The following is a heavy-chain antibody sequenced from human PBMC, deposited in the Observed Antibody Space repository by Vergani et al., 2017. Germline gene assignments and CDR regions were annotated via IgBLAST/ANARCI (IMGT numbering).Heavy chain of an antibody. J-gene: IGHJ3*01. CDR1: GFPLTTGGEG. D-gene: IGHD3-9*01. Sequence: QITLRESGPTLVKPTQTLTLTCTFSGFPLTTGGEGVGWIRQPPGRALEWLAFVYWNDDERYSPSLKSRVTITKDTSKNEVILTMPTMDPVDTATYYCVHRLGYFDWDGAFDVWGPGTMVTVSS. V-gene: IGHV2-5*01. CDR2: VYWNDDE. CDR3: VHRLGYFDWDGAFDV.